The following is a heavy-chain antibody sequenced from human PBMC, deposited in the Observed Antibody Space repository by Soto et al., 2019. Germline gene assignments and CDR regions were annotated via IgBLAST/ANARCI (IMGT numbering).Heavy chain of an antibody. CDR1: GGSISRNY. V-gene: IGHV4-59*01. J-gene: IGHJ4*02. Sequence: QVQLQESGPGLVKPPETLSLTCTVTGGSISRNYWSWIRQPPGKGLEWIGYVYYSGYTNYNPSLKSRVTISVDTSKNQFSLKLSSVTAADTAVYYCAKVRGGSYYEGFDYWGQGILVTVSS. CDR3: AKVRGGSYYEGFDY. CDR2: VYYSGYT. D-gene: IGHD1-26*01.